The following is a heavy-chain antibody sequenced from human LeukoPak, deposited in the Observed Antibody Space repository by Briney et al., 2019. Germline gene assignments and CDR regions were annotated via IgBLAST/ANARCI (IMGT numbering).Heavy chain of an antibody. CDR2: ISSSGSTL. CDR3: ARAPGRGRYYFDY. D-gene: IGHD3-10*01. CDR1: GFTFSDYY. V-gene: IGHV3-11*01. J-gene: IGHJ4*02. Sequence: GGSLRLSCAASGFTFSDYYMSWIRQAPGKGLEWVSYISSSGSTLYYADSVKGRFTISRDNAKNSLYLQMNSLRAEDTAVYYCARAPGRGRYYFDYWGQGTLVTVSS.